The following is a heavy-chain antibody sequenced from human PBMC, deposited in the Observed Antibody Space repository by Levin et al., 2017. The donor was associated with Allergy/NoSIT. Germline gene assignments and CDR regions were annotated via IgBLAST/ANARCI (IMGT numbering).Heavy chain of an antibody. CDR2: ISYDGSNK. J-gene: IGHJ6*02. CDR3: AKEGAVVVPADYYYYGMDV. Sequence: HAGGSLRLSCAASGFTFSSYGMHWVRQAPGKGLEWVAVISYDGSNKYYADSVKGRFTISRDNSKNTLYLQMNSLRAEDTAVYYCAKEGAVVVPADYYYYGMDVWGQGTTVTVSS. V-gene: IGHV3-30*18. CDR1: GFTFSSYG. D-gene: IGHD2-2*01.